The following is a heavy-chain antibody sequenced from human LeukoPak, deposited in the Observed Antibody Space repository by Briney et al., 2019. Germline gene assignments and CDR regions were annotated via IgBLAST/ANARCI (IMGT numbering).Heavy chain of an antibody. Sequence: ASVKVSCKASGYTFTSYGISWVRRAPGQGLEWMGWISAYNGNTNYAQKLQGSVTMTTDTSTSTAYMELRSLRSDDTAVYYCARGAPHGLGQWLVRSDYFDYWGQGTLVTVSS. V-gene: IGHV1-18*01. CDR1: GYTFTSYG. D-gene: IGHD6-19*01. J-gene: IGHJ4*02. CDR2: ISAYNGNT. CDR3: ARGAPHGLGQWLVRSDYFDY.